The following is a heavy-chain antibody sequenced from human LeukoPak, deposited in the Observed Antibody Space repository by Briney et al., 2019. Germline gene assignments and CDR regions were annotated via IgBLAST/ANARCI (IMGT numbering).Heavy chain of an antibody. D-gene: IGHD1-26*01. Sequence: GGSLRLSCAASGFTFSSYAMSWVRQAPGKGLEWVANMNQDGSEKYYVDSVKGRFTISRDNAKNSLYLQMNSPRAEDTAVYYCARESHATFDYWGQGTLVIVSS. V-gene: IGHV3-7*01. CDR3: ARESHATFDY. J-gene: IGHJ4*02. CDR1: GFTFSSYA. CDR2: MNQDGSEK.